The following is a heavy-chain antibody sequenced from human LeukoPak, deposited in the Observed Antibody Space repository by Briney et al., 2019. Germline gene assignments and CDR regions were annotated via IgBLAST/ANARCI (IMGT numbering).Heavy chain of an antibody. CDR2: IYYSGST. J-gene: IGHJ4*02. D-gene: IGHD5-12*01. Sequence: SETLSLTCTVSGGSISSSSYYWGWIRQPPGKGLEWIGSIYYSGSTYYNPSLKSRVTISVDTSKNQFSLKLSSVTAADTAVYYCARDLWGSGYVTFDYWGQGTLVTVSS. V-gene: IGHV4-39*07. CDR1: GGSISSSSYY. CDR3: ARDLWGSGYVTFDY.